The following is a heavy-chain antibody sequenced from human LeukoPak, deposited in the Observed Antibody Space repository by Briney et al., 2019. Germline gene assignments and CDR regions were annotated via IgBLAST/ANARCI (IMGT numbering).Heavy chain of an antibody. CDR3: TTDAPRIAVPGRDF. D-gene: IGHD6-19*01. J-gene: IGHJ4*02. Sequence: GGSLRPSCAASGFTFSNAWMNWVRQAPGRGLEWVGRIRSETDGGTTDYAVPVKGRFIISRDDSKDTLYLQMSSLKTEDTAVYYCTTDAPRIAVPGRDFWGQGTLVTVSS. CDR1: GFTFSNAW. V-gene: IGHV3-15*07. CDR2: IRSETDGGTT.